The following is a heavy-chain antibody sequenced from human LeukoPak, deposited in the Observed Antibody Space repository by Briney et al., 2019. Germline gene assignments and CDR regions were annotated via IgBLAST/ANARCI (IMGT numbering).Heavy chain of an antibody. CDR3: ARDSVSPNHCSTTSCPDFDY. CDR2: IVVGSGNT. Sequence: SVKVSCKASGFTFTSSAVQWVRQARGQRLEWIGWIVVGSGNTNYAQKFQERVTITRDMSTSTAYMELSSLRSEDTAVYYCARDSVSPNHCSTTSCPDFDYWGQGTLVTVSS. CDR1: GFTFTSSA. J-gene: IGHJ4*02. D-gene: IGHD2-2*01. V-gene: IGHV1-58*01.